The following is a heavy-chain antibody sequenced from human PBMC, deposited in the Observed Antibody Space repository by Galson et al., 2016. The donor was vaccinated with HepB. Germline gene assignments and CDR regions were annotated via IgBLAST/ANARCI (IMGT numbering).Heavy chain of an antibody. D-gene: IGHD3-16*01. CDR2: ISGSDTPT. V-gene: IGHV3-23*01. CDR1: GFTFSTYA. J-gene: IGHJ4*02. CDR3: AKDDSGSYAIEY. Sequence: SLRLSCASSGFTFSTYAMSWVRQAPGKGLEWVSSISGSDTPTYYADSVKGRFTMSRDNSKNTLYLQMNSLRAEDTAIYYCAKDDSGSYAIEYWGQGTLVTVSS.